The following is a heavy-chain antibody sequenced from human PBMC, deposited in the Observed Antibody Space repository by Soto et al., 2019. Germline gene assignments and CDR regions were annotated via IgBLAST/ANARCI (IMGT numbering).Heavy chain of an antibody. CDR2: INHSGST. CDR1: GGSFSGYY. CDR3: ARVRSRIAAHYYYYGMDV. J-gene: IGHJ6*02. Sequence: PSETLSLTCAVYGGSFSGYYWSWIRQPPGKGLEWIGEINHSGSTNYNPSPKSRVTISVDTSKNQFSLKLSSVTAADTAVYYCARVRSRIAAHYYYYGMDVWGQGTTVTVSS. D-gene: IGHD6-13*01. V-gene: IGHV4-34*01.